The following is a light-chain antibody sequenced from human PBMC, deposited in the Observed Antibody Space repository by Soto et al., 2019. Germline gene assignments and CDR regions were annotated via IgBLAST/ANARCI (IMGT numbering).Light chain of an antibody. J-gene: IGLJ2*01. CDR3: SSYAGSNEV. Sequence: ALTQPPSASGSPGQSVTISCTGTSSDVGGYNYVSWYQQHPGKAPKLMIYEVSKRPSGVPDRFSGSKSGNTASLTVSGLQAEDEADYYCSSYAGSNEVFGGGTKLTVL. CDR2: EVS. CDR1: SSDVGGYNY. V-gene: IGLV2-8*01.